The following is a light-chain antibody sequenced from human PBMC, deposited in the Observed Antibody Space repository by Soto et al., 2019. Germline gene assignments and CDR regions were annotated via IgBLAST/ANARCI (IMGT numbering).Light chain of an antibody. V-gene: IGKV1-39*01. J-gene: IGKJ1*01. CDR2: AAS. Sequence: TQSPSSLSASVGDRVTITCRASQSISSYLNWYQQKPGKAPKLLIYAASSLQSGVPSRFSGSGSGTDFTLTISSLQPEDFATYYCQQSYSTPPEWTFGQGTKVDIK. CDR1: QSISSY. CDR3: QQSYSTPPEWT.